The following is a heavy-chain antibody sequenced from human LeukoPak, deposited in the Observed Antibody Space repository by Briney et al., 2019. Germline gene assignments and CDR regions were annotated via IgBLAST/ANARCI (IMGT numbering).Heavy chain of an antibody. CDR2: IGNSGGST. CDR1: GFTFSSYS. J-gene: IGHJ5*02. D-gene: IGHD6-13*01. CDR3: VHSPRIAASHP. V-gene: IGHV3-64D*08. Sequence: PGGSLRLSCSASGFTFSSYSMHWVRQAPGKGLEYVSGIGNSGGSTSYADSVKGRFTISRDNSKNTLYLQMGSLTAEDTALYYCVHSPRIAASHPWGQGTLVTVSS.